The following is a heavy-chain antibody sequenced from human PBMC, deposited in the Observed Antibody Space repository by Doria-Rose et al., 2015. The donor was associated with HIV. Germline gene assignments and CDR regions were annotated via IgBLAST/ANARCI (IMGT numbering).Heavy chain of an antibody. CDR1: DGSVSPYY. CDR3: ARGGGNTGGFSSFDY. Sequence: SETLSLTCTVSDGSVSPYYWSWIWQSPEKGLEWIGYIYYRGTTSYNPSLKSRVTMSVDTAKNQFSLSVESVTAADTAVYFCARGGGNTGGFSSFDYWGRGTLVAVSS. V-gene: IGHV4-59*02. D-gene: IGHD2-8*02. J-gene: IGHJ4*02. CDR2: IYYRGTT.